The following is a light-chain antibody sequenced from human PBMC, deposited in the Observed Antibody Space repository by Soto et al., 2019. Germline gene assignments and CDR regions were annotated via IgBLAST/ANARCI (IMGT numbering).Light chain of an antibody. CDR1: QSVSSSY. CDR3: QQYGSTLT. Sequence: EIVLTQSPGTLSLSPGERATLSCRASQSVSSSYLAWYQQKPGQAPQLLIYGASSRTTGIPDRFSGSGSGTDFTLTISRLEPADFAVFSCQQYGSTLTFGQGTKVEIK. CDR2: GAS. V-gene: IGKV3-20*01. J-gene: IGKJ1*01.